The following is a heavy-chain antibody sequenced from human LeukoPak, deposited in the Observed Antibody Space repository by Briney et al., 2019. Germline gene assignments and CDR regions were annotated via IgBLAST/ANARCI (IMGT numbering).Heavy chain of an antibody. CDR1: GFTFSTYA. V-gene: IGHV3-23*01. CDR2: ISGSGGSS. Sequence: PGRSLRLSCAASGFTFSTYAMSWVCQAPGKGLEWVSGISGSGGSSYYADSVKGRFTISRDNSQNTLYLQMNSLRAEDTAVYYCARGAGQDYYDSSGSILRGFDYWGQGILVTVSS. J-gene: IGHJ4*02. CDR3: ARGAGQDYYDSSGSILRGFDY. D-gene: IGHD3-22*01.